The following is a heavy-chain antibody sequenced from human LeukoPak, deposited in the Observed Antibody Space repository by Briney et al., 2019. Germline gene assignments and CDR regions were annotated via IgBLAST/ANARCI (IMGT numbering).Heavy chain of an antibody. CDR2: INSSGRYI. CDR3: AGWYSSGWPRGHDY. J-gene: IGHJ4*02. Sequence: GGSLTLSCAASRFTVYSYSMKWLRQAPGKGLEWVSSINSSGRYIYYTVSVKGRFTLSRDNAKNSLYLQMNSVRGEDRALYYCAGWYSSGWPRGHDYWGQGTLVTVSS. V-gene: IGHV3-21*01. CDR1: RFTVYSYS. D-gene: IGHD6-25*01.